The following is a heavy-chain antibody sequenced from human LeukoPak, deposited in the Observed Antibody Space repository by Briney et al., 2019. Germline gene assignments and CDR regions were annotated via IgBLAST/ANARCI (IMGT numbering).Heavy chain of an antibody. CDR2: INHSRST. D-gene: IGHD6-25*01. J-gene: IGHJ4*02. CDR1: GGTFSGYY. V-gene: IGHV4-34*08. Sequence: PSETLSLTCAVYGGTFSGYYWSWIRQPPGKGLEWIGEINHSRSTNYNPSLKSRRTIVVEKSKNKLSLKLSSVTAAATAVYYCAMLYSTGPFDYWGQGTLVTVSS. CDR3: AMLYSTGPFDY.